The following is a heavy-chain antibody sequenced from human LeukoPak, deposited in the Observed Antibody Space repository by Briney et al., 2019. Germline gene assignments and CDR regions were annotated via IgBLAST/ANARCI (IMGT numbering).Heavy chain of an antibody. D-gene: IGHD3-10*01. J-gene: IGHJ4*02. CDR2: IKRESDGGTT. Sequence: GGSLRLSCATSGFSFSNAWMNWVRQAPGKGLEWVGRIKRESDGGTTGYAAPVKGRFTISRDDSKNTMYLQMNGLKDADTAVYYCSTNSYGSGSFCDYWGRGALGTVSA. V-gene: IGHV3-15*01. CDR3: STNSYGSGSFCDY. CDR1: GFSFSNAW.